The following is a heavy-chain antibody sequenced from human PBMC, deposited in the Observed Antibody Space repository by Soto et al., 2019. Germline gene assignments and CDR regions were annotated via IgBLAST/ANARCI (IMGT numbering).Heavy chain of an antibody. CDR1: GYTFTSYG. Sequence: ASVKVSYKASGYTFTSYGISSVRQAPGQGLEWMGWISAYNGNTNYAQNLKGRVTMTKATPTSTAYMELRSLRSDDTAVYYCARQLCVIWSGYGDLFAPWGQGSLVTVSS. D-gene: IGHD3-3*01. J-gene: IGHJ5*02. CDR2: ISAYNGNT. CDR3: ARQLCVIWSGYGDLFAP. V-gene: IGHV1-18*01.